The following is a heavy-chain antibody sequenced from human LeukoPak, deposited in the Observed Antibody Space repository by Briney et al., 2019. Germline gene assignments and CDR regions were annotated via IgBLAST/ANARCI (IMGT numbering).Heavy chain of an antibody. CDR1: GGSVSSGSYS. CDR2: IYYSGST. J-gene: IGHJ4*02. V-gene: IGHV4-61*01. CDR3: ARVTYYFDY. Sequence: SETLSPTCTVSGGSVSSGSYSWSWIRQPPGKGLEWIGYIYYSGSTNYNPSLKSRVTISEDTSKNQFSLKLSSVTAADTAVYYCARVTYYFDYWGQGTLVTVSS.